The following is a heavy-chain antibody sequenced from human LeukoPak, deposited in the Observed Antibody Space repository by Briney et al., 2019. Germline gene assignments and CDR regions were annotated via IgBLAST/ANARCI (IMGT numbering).Heavy chain of an antibody. CDR3: AKGGYCSSTSCKDAFDI. J-gene: IGHJ3*02. CDR1: GFTFSSYG. CDR2: ISYDGSNK. Sequence: GRSLRLSCAASGFTFSSYGMHWVRQAPGKGLEWVAVISYDGSNKYYADSVKGRFTISRDNSKNTLYLQMNSLRAEDTAVYYCAKGGYCSSTSCKDAFDIWGQGTMVTVPS. V-gene: IGHV3-30*18. D-gene: IGHD2-2*01.